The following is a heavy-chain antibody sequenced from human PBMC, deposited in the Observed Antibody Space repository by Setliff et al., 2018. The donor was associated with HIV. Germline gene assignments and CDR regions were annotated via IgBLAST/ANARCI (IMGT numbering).Heavy chain of an antibody. V-gene: IGHV1-46*01. D-gene: IGHD3-16*01. CDR1: GYTFSDYY. Sequence: ASVKVSCKASGYTFSDYYLHWVRQAPGQGLEWMGMINPSGGEPSYAQRFQGRVTMTRDTSTSTAYMDLSSLRSEDTAVYYCARIWGIPPLYYFDYWGQGTLVTV. CDR3: ARIWGIPPLYYFDY. J-gene: IGHJ4*02. CDR2: INPSGGEP.